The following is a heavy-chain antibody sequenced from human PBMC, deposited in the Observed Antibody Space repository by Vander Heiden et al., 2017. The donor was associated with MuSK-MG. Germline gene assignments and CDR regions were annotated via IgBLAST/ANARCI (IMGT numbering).Heavy chain of an antibody. Sequence: QLQLQESGPGLVKPSETLSLTCTVSGGSISSSSYYWGWIRQPPGKGLEWIGSIYYSGSTYYNPSRKSRVTISVDTSKNQFSMKLSSVTAADTAVYYCARHEGGTMIVAHFDYWGQGTLVTVYS. CDR3: ARHEGGTMIVAHFDY. CDR2: IYYSGST. CDR1: GGSISSSSYY. V-gene: IGHV4-39*01. J-gene: IGHJ4*02. D-gene: IGHD3-22*01.